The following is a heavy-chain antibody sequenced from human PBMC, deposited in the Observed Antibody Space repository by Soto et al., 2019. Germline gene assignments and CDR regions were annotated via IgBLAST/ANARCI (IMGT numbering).Heavy chain of an antibody. CDR3: ARSQQQLGTYYYSYGMDV. J-gene: IGHJ6*02. Sequence: PGESLKISCKGSGYSFTSYWIGWVRQMPGKGLEWMGIIYPGDSDTRYSPSFQGQVTISADKSISTAYLQWSSLKASDTAMYYCARSQQQLGTYYYSYGMDVWGQGTTVTVSS. CDR2: IYPGDSDT. CDR1: GYSFTSYW. D-gene: IGHD6-13*01. V-gene: IGHV5-51*01.